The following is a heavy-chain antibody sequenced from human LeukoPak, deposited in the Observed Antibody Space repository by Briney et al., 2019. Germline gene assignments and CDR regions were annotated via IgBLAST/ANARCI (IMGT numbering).Heavy chain of an antibody. D-gene: IGHD5-24*01. CDR2: FNGGSGNT. CDR1: GFHFSSSV. Sequence: PGGSLRLPCVASGFHFSSSVMSWARQATGKGLEGVSTFNGGSGNTNYADTVKGRFTISRDNSKNTLYMEMNSMRSEDTALYYCAKRESKGFEYWGQGTLVTVSS. CDR3: AKRESKGFEY. V-gene: IGHV3-23*01. J-gene: IGHJ4*02.